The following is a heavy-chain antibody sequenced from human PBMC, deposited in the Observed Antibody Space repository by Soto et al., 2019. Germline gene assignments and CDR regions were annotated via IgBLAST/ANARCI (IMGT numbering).Heavy chain of an antibody. CDR2: IWYDGSNK. J-gene: IGHJ3*02. CDR3: ARDPDTGYYYGSGWGAFDI. Sequence: HPVGSLRLSCAASGFTFSSYGMHWVRQAPGKGLEWVAVIWYDGSNKYYADSVKGRFTISRDNSKNTLYLQMNSLRAEDTAVYYCARDPDTGYYYGSGWGAFDIWGQGTMVTVSS. V-gene: IGHV3-33*01. CDR1: GFTFSSYG. D-gene: IGHD3-10*01.